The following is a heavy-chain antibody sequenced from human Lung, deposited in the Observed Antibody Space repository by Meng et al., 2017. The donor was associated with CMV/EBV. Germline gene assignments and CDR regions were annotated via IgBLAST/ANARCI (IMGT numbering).Heavy chain of an antibody. CDR3: ARVWANGEGWFDP. CDR1: GGSSRISSHY. CDR2: IYYSGLT. J-gene: IGHJ5*02. D-gene: IGHD2-8*01. Sequence: HLRVSGPGRVQPSGPISRTCAVSGGSSRISSHYLGWIRQPPGKWLEWIGNIYYSGLTSYHPSLKRRVTISVDTSKNQFSLKLRSVTAADTAVFYCARVWANGEGWFDPWGQGTLVTVSS. V-gene: IGHV4-39*07.